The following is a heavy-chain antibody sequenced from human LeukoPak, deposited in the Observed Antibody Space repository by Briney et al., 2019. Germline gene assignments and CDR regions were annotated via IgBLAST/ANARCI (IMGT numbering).Heavy chain of an antibody. CDR1: GYSFTSYW. CDR2: IYPGDSDT. V-gene: IGHV5-51*01. D-gene: IGHD2-21*01. CDR3: ARNVGTLAYCGGDCYSGVPYYYYMDV. J-gene: IGHJ6*03. Sequence: GESLKISCKGSGYSFTSYWIGWVRQMPGKGLEWMGIIYPGDSDTRYSPSFQGQVTISADKSISTAYLQWSSLKASDTAMYYCARNVGTLAYCGGDCYSGVPYYYYMDVWGKGTTVTVSS.